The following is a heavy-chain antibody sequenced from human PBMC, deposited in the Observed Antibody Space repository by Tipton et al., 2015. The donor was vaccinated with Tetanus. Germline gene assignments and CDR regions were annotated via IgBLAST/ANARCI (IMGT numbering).Heavy chain of an antibody. J-gene: IGHJ6*02. CDR3: ARSGYYSRAYYHYRMDV. CDR2: ISHSGSS. D-gene: IGHD3-9*01. V-gene: IGHV4-61*05. CDR1: GGSISSTSYY. Sequence: TLSLTCTVSGGSISSTSYYWAWIRQPPGKGLEWIGEISHSGSSNYNPSLKSRVTISVDTSKNQFSLNLSSVTAADTAVYYCARSGYYSRAYYHYRMDVWGQGTTVSVSS.